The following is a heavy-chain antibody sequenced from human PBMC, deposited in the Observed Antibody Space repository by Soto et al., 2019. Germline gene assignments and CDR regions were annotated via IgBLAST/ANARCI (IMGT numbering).Heavy chain of an antibody. CDR3: ARGGLRGTYYYFDY. V-gene: IGHV4-4*07. CDR1: GGSISSYY. CDR2: IYTSRHT. Sequence: QVHLQESGPGLVKPSETLSLTCTFSGGSISSYYWSWIRQPAGKGLEWIGRIYTSRHTNYNPSLKSRVTMSVDTSKNQLSLKLNSVTAADTAVYYCARGGLRGTYYYFDYWGQGTLVTVSS. D-gene: IGHD1-26*01. J-gene: IGHJ4*02.